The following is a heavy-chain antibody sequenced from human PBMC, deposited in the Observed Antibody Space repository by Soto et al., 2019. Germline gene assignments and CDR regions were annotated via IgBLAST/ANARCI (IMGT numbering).Heavy chain of an antibody. V-gene: IGHV5-10-1*01. J-gene: IGHJ6*02. CDR3: ASADDYDYYGMDV. Sequence: GESLKISCKASGYSFTSYWISWVRQMPGKGLEWMGRIDPSDSYTNYSPSFQGHVTISADKSISTAYLQLSSLKASDTAMYYCASADDYDYYGMDVWGQGTTVTVSS. CDR2: IDPSDSYT. CDR1: GYSFTSYW.